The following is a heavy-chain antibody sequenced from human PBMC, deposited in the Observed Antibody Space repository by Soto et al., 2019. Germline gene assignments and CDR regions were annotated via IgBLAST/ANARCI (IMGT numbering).Heavy chain of an antibody. Sequence: GGSLRLSCAASGFTFSSYAMSWVRQAPGKGLEWVSAISSSSSYIYYADSVKGRFTISRDNAKNSLYLQMNSLRAEDTAVYYCARGSSWYYGMDVWGQGTTVTVSS. J-gene: IGHJ6*02. D-gene: IGHD6-13*01. CDR3: ARGSSWYYGMDV. CDR2: ISSSSSYI. CDR1: GFTFSSYA. V-gene: IGHV3-21*01.